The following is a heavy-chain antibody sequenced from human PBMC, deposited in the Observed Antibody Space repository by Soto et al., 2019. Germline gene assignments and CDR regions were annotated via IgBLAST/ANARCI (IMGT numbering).Heavy chain of an antibody. J-gene: IGHJ4*02. CDR2: TSAYNGNA. CDR3: ARGHGISTGWKFTF. V-gene: IGHV1-18*01. CDR1: GYDFTNYG. D-gene: IGHD3-9*01. Sequence: QVRLVQSGAEVKKPGASVKVSCKTYGYDFTNYGINWVRQAPGQGLERMGCTSAYNGNAVYAQDFRGRGTLSTAPCTGAAYVERGSRTSDGTDVYDCARGHGISTGWKFTFWGQGTLFIVSS.